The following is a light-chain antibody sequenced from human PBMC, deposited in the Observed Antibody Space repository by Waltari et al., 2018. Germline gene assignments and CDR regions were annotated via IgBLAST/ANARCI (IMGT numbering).Light chain of an antibody. CDR2: EGS. V-gene: IGLV2-23*01. J-gene: IGLJ3*02. Sequence: QSALTQPASVSGSPGQSITISCTGTNSDVGSYNYVSWYQQHPGKAPKVMIYEGSKRPSGVSNRFSGSKSGNTASLTISGLQAEDEADYYCCSYAGSGTWVFGGGTKLTVL. CDR3: CSYAGSGTWV. CDR1: NSDVGSYNY.